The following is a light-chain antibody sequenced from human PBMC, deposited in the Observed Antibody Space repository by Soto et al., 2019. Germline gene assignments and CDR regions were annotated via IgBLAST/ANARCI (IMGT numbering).Light chain of an antibody. CDR1: SSNIGSDY. Sequence: QSVLTQPPSASGTPGQRITISRSGSSSNIGSDYVYWYQQIPGTAPKLLIYTNDQRPSGVSDRFSGSKSGTSASLAISGLRSEDEADYWCAAWDARLSAWVFGGGTKLTVL. CDR3: AAWDARLSAWV. CDR2: TND. V-gene: IGLV1-47*02. J-gene: IGLJ3*02.